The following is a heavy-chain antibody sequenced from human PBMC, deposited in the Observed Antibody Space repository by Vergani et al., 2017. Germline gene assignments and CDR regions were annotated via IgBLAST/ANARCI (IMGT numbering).Heavy chain of an antibody. CDR2: IKQDGSEK. CDR1: GFTFSSYA. D-gene: IGHD3-16*02. J-gene: IGHJ4*02. Sequence: EVQLLESGGGLVQPGGSLRLSCAASGFTFSSYAMSWVRQAPGKGLEWVANIKQDGSEKYYVDSVKGRFTISRDNAKNSLYLQMNSLRAEDTAVYYCARDGKGLSLDYWGQGTLVTVSS. CDR3: ARDGKGLSLDY. V-gene: IGHV3-7*01.